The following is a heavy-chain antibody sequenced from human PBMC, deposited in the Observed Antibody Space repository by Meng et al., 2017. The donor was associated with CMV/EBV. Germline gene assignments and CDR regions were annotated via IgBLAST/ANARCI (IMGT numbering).Heavy chain of an antibody. J-gene: IGHJ6*02. CDR3: VRQYLYWDYGMDV. Sequence: ASVKVSCKASGYTFTSYYMHWVRQAPRQGLEWMGIINPSGGSTSYAQKFQGIVTMTRDTSTSTAYMELSSLRSEDTAVYYCVRQYLYWDYGMDVWGQGTTVTVSS. CDR2: INPSGGST. CDR1: GYTFTSYY. D-gene: IGHD2-8*02. V-gene: IGHV1-46*01.